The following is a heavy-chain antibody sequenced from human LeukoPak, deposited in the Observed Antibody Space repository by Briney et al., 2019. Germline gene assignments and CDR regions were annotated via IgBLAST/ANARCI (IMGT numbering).Heavy chain of an antibody. V-gene: IGHV4-30-4*01. CDR2: IYYSGST. D-gene: IGHD5-12*01. J-gene: IGHJ5*02. CDR1: GGPISSGDYY. Sequence: SQTLSLTCTVSGGPISSGDYYWSWIRQPPGKGLEWIGYIYYSGSTYYNPSLKSRVTISVDTSKNQFSLKLSSVTAADTAVYYCARGSAGYSGYENYWFDPWGQGTLVTVSS. CDR3: ARGSAGYSGYENYWFDP.